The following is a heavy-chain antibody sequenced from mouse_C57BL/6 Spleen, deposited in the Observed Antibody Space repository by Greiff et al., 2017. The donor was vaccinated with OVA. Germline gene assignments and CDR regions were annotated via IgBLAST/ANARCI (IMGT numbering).Heavy chain of an antibody. CDR3: ARSYGKPRGWYFDV. CDR1: GYTFTDYY. V-gene: IGHV1-26*01. Sequence: VQLQQSGPELVKPGASVKISCKASGYTFTDYYMNWVKQSHGKSLEWIGDINPNNGGTSYNQKFKGKATLTVDKSSSTAYMELRSLTSEDSAVYYCARSYGKPRGWYFDVWGTGTTVTVSS. D-gene: IGHD2-1*01. J-gene: IGHJ1*03. CDR2: INPNNGGT.